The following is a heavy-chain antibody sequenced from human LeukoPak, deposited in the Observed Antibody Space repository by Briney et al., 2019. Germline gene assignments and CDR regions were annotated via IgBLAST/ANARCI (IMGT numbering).Heavy chain of an antibody. CDR2: IYYSGKN. D-gene: IGHD1-7*01. V-gene: IGHV4-59*01. Sequence: GSLRLSCLTSGFTLSTNAMSWVRQAPGKGLEWIGYIYYSGKNKYNPSLKSRATMSVDASKNQFSLKLSSVTAADTAVYYCATALANWNYMPFLDPWGQGTLVTVSS. CDR1: GFTLSTNA. CDR3: ATALANWNYMPFLDP. J-gene: IGHJ5*02.